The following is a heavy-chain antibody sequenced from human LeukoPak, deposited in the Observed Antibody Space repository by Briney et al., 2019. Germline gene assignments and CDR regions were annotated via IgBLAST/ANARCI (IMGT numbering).Heavy chain of an antibody. J-gene: IGHJ4*02. Sequence: GGSLRLSCAASGFTFSSYAMHWVRQAPGKGLEWVAVISYDGSNKYYADSVKGRFTISRDNSKNTLYLQMNSLRAEDTAVYYCARDRISQWLTPLGYWGQGTLVTVSS. CDR2: ISYDGSNK. CDR1: GFTFSSYA. CDR3: ARDRISQWLTPLGY. V-gene: IGHV3-30-3*01. D-gene: IGHD6-19*01.